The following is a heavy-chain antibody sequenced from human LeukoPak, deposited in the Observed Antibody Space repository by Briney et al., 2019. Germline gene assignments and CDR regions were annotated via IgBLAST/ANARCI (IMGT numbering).Heavy chain of an antibody. CDR3: ARGFRGASAMVNY. CDR1: GGSISSYY. V-gene: IGHV4-59*01. CDR2: IYYSGST. Sequence: KPSETLSLTCTVSGGSISSYYWSWIRQPPGKGLEWIGYIYYSGSTNYNPSLKSRVTISVDTSKNQFSLKLSSVTAADTAVYYCARGFRGASAMVNYWGQGTQVTVSS. D-gene: IGHD5-18*01. J-gene: IGHJ4*02.